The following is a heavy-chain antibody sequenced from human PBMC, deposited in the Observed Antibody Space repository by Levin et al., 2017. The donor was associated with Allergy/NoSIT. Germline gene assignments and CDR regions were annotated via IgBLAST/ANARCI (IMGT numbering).Heavy chain of an antibody. CDR1: GYSISSGYY. J-gene: IGHJ2*01. CDR3: ARYRPLTVTNVWYFDL. D-gene: IGHD4-17*01. Sequence: SETLSLTCAVSGYSISSGYYWGWIRQPPGKGLEWIGSIYHSGSTYYNPSLKSRVTISVDTSKNQFSLKLSSVTAADTAVYYCARYRPLTVTNVWYFDLWGRGTLVTVSS. CDR2: IYHSGST. V-gene: IGHV4-38-2*01.